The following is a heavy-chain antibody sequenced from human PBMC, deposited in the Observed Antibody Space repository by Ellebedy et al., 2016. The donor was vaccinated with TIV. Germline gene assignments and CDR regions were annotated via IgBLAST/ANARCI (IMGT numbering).Heavy chain of an antibody. CDR2: IYPVDSKT. Sequence: GESLKISCKGSGYSFDTYWITWVRQMPGKGLEWMGIIYPVDSKTSYSPSFQGQVTISADKSSSTAYLQWSGLKASDTAMYYCARLVGSSGSHDYWGQGTLVTVSS. D-gene: IGHD3-22*01. J-gene: IGHJ4*02. CDR1: GYSFDTYW. V-gene: IGHV5-51*01. CDR3: ARLVGSSGSHDY.